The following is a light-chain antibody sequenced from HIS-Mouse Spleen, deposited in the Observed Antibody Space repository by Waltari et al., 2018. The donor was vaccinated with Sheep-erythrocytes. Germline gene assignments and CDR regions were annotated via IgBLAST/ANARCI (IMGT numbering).Light chain of an antibody. CDR3: YSTDSSGNHWV. V-gene: IGLV3-10*01. CDR1: ALPKQY. CDR2: EDS. Sequence: SYELTQPPSASVSPGQTARITCPGDALPKQYAYWYQQKSGQAPVLVNYEDSKRPSGIPERFSGSTSGTMATLTISGAQVEDEADYYCYSTDSSGNHWVFGGGTKLTVL. J-gene: IGLJ3*02.